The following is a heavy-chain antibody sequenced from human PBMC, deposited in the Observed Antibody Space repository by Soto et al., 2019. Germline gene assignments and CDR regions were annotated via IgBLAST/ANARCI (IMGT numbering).Heavy chain of an antibody. V-gene: IGHV1-69*13. CDR1: GGTFSSYA. Sequence: GASVKVSCKASGGTFSSYAISWVRQAPGQGLEWMGGIIPIFGTANYAQKFQGRVTITADESTSTAYMELSSLRSEDTAVYYCARGGTNWNPPNNWGQGTLVTVSS. CDR2: IIPIFGTA. D-gene: IGHD1-1*01. CDR3: ARGGTNWNPPNN. J-gene: IGHJ4*02.